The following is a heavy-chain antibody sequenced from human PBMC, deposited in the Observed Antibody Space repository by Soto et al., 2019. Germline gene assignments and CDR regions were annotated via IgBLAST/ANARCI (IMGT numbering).Heavy chain of an antibody. V-gene: IGHV1-18*01. CDR2: ISAYNGNT. CDR3: ASSLYDSSGYNYYYYYGMDV. CDR1: GYTFTSYG. J-gene: IGHJ6*02. Sequence: ASVKVSCTASGYTFTSYGISWVRQAPGQGLEWMGWISAYNGNTNYAQKLQGRVTTTTDTSTSTAYMELRSLRSDDTAVYYCASSLYDSSGYNYYYYYGMDVWGQGTTVTVSS. D-gene: IGHD3-22*01.